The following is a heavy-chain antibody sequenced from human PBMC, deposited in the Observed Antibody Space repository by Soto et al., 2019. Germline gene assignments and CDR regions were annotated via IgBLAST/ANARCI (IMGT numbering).Heavy chain of an antibody. V-gene: IGHV1-69*02. D-gene: IGHD1-26*01. J-gene: IGHJ6*02. CDR1: GGTFSSYT. Sequence: GASVKVSCKASGGTFSSYTISWVRQAPGQGLEWMGRIIPILGIANYAQKFQGRVTITADKSTSTAYMELSSLRSEDTAVYYCASLRVVGATDYYYYGMDVWGQGTTVTVS. CDR3: ASLRVVGATDYYYYGMDV. CDR2: IIPILGIA.